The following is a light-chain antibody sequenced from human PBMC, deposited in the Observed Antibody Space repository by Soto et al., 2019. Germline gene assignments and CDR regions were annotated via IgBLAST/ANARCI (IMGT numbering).Light chain of an antibody. CDR1: SSDVGGYNY. V-gene: IGLV2-14*01. Sequence: QSALTQPASVSGSPGQSITISCTGTSSDVGGYNYVSWYQQHPGKAPKLMIYEVSNRPSGVSNRFSGSKSGNTASLTISGLQAEDEADYYCNSYTKQHFHWVFGGGTQLTVL. CDR3: NSYTKQHFHWV. CDR2: EVS. J-gene: IGLJ3*02.